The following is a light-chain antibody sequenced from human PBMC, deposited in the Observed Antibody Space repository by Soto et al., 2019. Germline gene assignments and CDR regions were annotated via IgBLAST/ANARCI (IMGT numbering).Light chain of an antibody. Sequence: QSALTQPASVSGSPGQSITISCTGTSSDVGNYNYVSWYQQHPAKAPKLMIFEVSNRPSGISSRFSGSKSGNTASLTISGLQAEDEADYYCSSYTSSSTYVFGNGTKLTVX. CDR1: SSDVGNYNY. V-gene: IGLV2-14*01. J-gene: IGLJ1*01. CDR2: EVS. CDR3: SSYTSSSTYV.